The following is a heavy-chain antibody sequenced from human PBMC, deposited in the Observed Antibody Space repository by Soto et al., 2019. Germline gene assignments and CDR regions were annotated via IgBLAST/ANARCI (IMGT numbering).Heavy chain of an antibody. J-gene: IGHJ3*02. CDR3: XXXXXXXXXXXXXXI. CDR2: FFIGGNT. Sequence: GKGLEWIASFFIGGNTYYNPSLKSRVTTSVDTSKNQFSLKFSSVTAAXXXXXXXXXXXXXXXXXXXXXIWGQGTMVTVSS. V-gene: IGHV4-39*01.